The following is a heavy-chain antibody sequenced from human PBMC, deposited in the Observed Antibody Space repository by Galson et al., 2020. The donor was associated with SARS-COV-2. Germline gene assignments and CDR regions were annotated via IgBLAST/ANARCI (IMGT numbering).Heavy chain of an antibody. CDR2: INPNSGGT. D-gene: IGHD6-19*01. V-gene: IGHV1-2*02. CDR3: ARGGKYSSGWFHYYYYGMDV. J-gene: IGHJ6*02. CDR1: GYTFTGYY. Sequence: ASVKVSCKASGYTFTGYYMHWVRQAPGQGLEWMGWINPNSGGTKYAQKFQGRVTMTRDTSISTAYMELSRLRSDDTAVYYCARGGKYSSGWFHYYYYGMDVWGQGTTVTVSS.